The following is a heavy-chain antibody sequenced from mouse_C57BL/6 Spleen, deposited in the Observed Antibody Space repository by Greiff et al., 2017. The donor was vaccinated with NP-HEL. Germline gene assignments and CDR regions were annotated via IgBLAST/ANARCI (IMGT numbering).Heavy chain of an antibody. CDR1: GYTFTSYW. CDR2: IDPSDSET. Sequence: VQLQQPGAELVRPGSSVKLSCKASGYTFTSYWMHWVKQRPIQGLEWIGNIDPSDSETHYNQKFKDKATLTVDKSSSTAYMQLSSLTSEDSAVYYCARLGDGYAWFAYWGQGTLVTVSA. J-gene: IGHJ3*01. CDR3: ARLGDGYAWFAY. D-gene: IGHD2-2*01. V-gene: IGHV1-52*01.